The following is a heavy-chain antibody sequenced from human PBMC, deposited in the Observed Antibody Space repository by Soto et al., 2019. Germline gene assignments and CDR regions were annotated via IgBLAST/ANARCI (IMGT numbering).Heavy chain of an antibody. J-gene: IGHJ6*02. CDR1: GYTFTSYY. V-gene: IGHV1-46*01. D-gene: IGHD3-22*01. CDR2: INPSGGST. CDR3: ARVVSPMDYDSSSYYYHYYYYGMDV. Sequence: ASVKVSCKASGYTFTSYYMHWVRQAPGQGLEWMGIINPSGGSTSYAQKFQGRVTMTRDTSTSTVYMELSSLRSEDTAVYYCARVVSPMDYDSSSYYYHYYYYGMDVWGQGTTVTVSS.